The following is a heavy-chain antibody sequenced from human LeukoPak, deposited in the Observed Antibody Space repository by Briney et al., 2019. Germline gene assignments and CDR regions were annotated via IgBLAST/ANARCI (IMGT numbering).Heavy chain of an antibody. D-gene: IGHD4-17*01. Sequence: ASVKVSCKASGYTFTGYYMHWVRQAPGQGLEWMGWINPKSGGTNYAQKFQGRVTMTRDTSISTAYMELGRLRSDDTAVYYCAREDGDYEGVWFDPWGQGTLVTVSS. CDR1: GYTFTGYY. J-gene: IGHJ5*02. V-gene: IGHV1-2*02. CDR3: AREDGDYEGVWFDP. CDR2: INPKSGGT.